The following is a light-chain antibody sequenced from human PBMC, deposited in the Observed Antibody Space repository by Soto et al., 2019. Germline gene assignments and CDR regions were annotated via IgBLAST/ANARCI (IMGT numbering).Light chain of an antibody. Sequence: EIVLTQSPGTLSLSPGERGTLSCRGSQSVSSNYLAWYQQKPGQAPRLLIYGASSRATGIPDRFSGSGSGTDFTLTIRRLEPEDFAVYYCQQYGSSYPWTFGQGTKVDIK. V-gene: IGKV3-20*01. J-gene: IGKJ1*01. CDR1: QSVSSNY. CDR2: GAS. CDR3: QQYGSSYPWT.